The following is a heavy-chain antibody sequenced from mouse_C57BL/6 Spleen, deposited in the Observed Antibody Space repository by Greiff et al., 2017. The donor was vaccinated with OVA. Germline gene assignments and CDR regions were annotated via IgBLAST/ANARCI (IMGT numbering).Heavy chain of an antibody. V-gene: IGHV1-50*01. CDR1: GYTFTSYW. CDR2: IDPSDGYT. J-gene: IGHJ2*01. D-gene: IGHD1-1*01. CDR3: ARFEFTTVVATDY. Sequence: QVQLQQPGAELVKPGASVKLSCKASGYTFTSYWMQWVKQRPGQGLEWIGEIDPSDGYTNYNKKFKGKATLTVDTSSSTAYRQLSSPTSEDAAVDYCARFEFTTVVATDYWGQGTTLTVSS.